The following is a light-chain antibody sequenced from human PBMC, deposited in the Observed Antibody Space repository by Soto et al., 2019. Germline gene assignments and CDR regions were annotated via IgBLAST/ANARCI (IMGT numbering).Light chain of an antibody. V-gene: IGKV3-15*01. J-gene: IGKJ1*01. CDR1: QSVSNN. CDR2: GAS. CDR3: HQSNDWWT. Sequence: EIVMTQSPATLSVSPGERATLSCRASQSVSNNLAWYQQKPGQAPRLLIYGASTRATGIPARFSGSGSGTEFTLTISGLQSEDFAVYYCHQSNDWWTFGQGTKVDIK.